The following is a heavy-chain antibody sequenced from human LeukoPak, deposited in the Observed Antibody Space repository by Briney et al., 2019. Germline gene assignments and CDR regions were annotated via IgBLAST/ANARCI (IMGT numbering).Heavy chain of an antibody. CDR3: ARDRPVSGANWFDP. V-gene: IGHV4-59*12. J-gene: IGHJ5*02. CDR2: ISYSGTT. CDR1: GGSTTNYY. Sequence: PSESLSLTCTVSGGSTTNYYWSWIRQPPGKGLEWIGFISYSGTTNYNPSLKSRVTISVDTSKNQFSLKLSSVTAADTAVYYCARDRPVSGANWFDPWGQGALVTVSS. D-gene: IGHD2-8*02.